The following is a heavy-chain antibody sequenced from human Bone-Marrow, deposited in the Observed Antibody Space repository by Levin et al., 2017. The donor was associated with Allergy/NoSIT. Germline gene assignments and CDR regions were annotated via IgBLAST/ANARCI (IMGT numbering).Heavy chain of an antibody. D-gene: IGHD5-24*01. CDR2: ITWNRGKK. J-gene: IGHJ4*02. CDR3: AKDISGDGSNFDH. Sequence: SLKISCAVSGFNVDDYAMHWVRQAPGKGLEWVSGITWNRGKKDYADSVKGRFTISRDNAKNFLYLQMNSLRTEDTALYYCAKDISGDGSNFDHWGQGTLVTVSS. CDR1: GFNVDDYA. V-gene: IGHV3-9*01.